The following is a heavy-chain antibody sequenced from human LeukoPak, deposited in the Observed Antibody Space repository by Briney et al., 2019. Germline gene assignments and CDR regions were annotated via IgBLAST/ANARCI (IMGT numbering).Heavy chain of an antibody. CDR3: ASAPLRYFDWFRFDY. Sequence: PGGSLRLSCAASGFTFSDYYMSWIRQAPGKGLELVSYISSSGSTIFYADSVKGRFTISRDNAKNSLYLQMNSLRAEDTAVYYCASAPLRYFDWFRFDYWGQGTLVTVSS. J-gene: IGHJ4*02. CDR2: ISSSGSTI. V-gene: IGHV3-11*04. D-gene: IGHD3-9*01. CDR1: GFTFSDYY.